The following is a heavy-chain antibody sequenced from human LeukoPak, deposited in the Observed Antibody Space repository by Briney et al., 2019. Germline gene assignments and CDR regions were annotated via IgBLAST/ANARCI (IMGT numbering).Heavy chain of an antibody. Sequence: GGYLRLSCAASRFTFSSYSMNWVRQAPGKGLEWVSSISSSSSYIYYADSVKGRFTISRDNAKNSLYLQMNSLRAKDTAVYYCARVPPSVGEATSEYFQDWGQGTLVTVSS. CDR3: ARVPPSVGEATSEYFQD. D-gene: IGHD1-26*01. CDR1: RFTFSSYS. J-gene: IGHJ1*01. CDR2: ISSSSSYI. V-gene: IGHV3-21*01.